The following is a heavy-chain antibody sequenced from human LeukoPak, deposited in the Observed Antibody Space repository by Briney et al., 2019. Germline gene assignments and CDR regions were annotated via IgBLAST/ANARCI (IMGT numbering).Heavy chain of an antibody. J-gene: IGHJ4*02. CDR3: ATDGTPERITIFSHYFDS. CDR2: ISGRGEAI. CDR1: GFTFSNHN. V-gene: IGHV3-48*01. D-gene: IGHD3-9*01. Sequence: GGSLRLSCAASGFTFSNHNMDWVRQAPGKGLEWISYISGRGEAIFYADSVQGRFTISRDNAKNSIHLQMNGLTAEDTAVYYCATDGTPERITIFSHYFDSWGQGTLVTVSS.